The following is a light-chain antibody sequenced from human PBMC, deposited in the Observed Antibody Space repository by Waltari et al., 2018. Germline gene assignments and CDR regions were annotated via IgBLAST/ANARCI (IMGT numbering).Light chain of an antibody. Sequence: AIQMTQSPPSLSASVGDRVTITCRASQGIRNDLGWYQHKPGKAPKLLIYAASSLQSGVQSRFSGSGSGTDFTLTISSLQPEDFATYYCLQDYNYPYTFGQGTKLEIK. J-gene: IGKJ2*01. CDR3: LQDYNYPYT. CDR2: AAS. V-gene: IGKV1-6*01. CDR1: QGIRND.